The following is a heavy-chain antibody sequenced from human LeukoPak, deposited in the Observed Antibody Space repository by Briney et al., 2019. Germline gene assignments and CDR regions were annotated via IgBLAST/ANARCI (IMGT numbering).Heavy chain of an antibody. CDR3: SRSLEY. CDR1: GFPFSGYW. V-gene: IGHV3-7*01. Sequence: PGGSLGLSCAASGFPFSGYWMDWVRQAPGKGMEWVANTKQDGSEQYYADSVKGRFTISRDNAKNALYLQMNSLRAEDTAVYYCSRSLEYWGQGALVTVSS. CDR2: TKQDGSEQ. J-gene: IGHJ4*02.